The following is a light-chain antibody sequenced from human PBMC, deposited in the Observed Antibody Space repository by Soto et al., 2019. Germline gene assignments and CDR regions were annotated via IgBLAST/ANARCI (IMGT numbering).Light chain of an antibody. CDR3: QQSYIYSWT. CDR2: EAS. V-gene: IGKV1-5*03. Sequence: DIQMTQSPSTLSASVGDRVTITCRASQSIGSWLAWYQQKAGKAPKLLIYEASTLESGVPSRFSGSGSGTEFTLPISSLQPEAFTTYYCQQSYIYSWTFGQGTKVEIK. CDR1: QSIGSW. J-gene: IGKJ1*01.